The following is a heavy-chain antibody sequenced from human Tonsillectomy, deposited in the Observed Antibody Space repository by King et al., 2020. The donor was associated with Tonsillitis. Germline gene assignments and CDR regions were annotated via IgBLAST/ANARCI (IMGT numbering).Heavy chain of an antibody. CDR1: GYTFTSYA. D-gene: IGHD5-24*01. CDR2: ITAYNGNT. J-gene: IGHJ4*02. CDR3: ARLVDEMATIPLPPDY. V-gene: IGHV1-18*01. Sequence: VQLVESGAEVKRPGASVKVSCKASGYTFTSYAITWVRQAPGQGLEWMGWITAYNGNTNYAQKLQGRVTMTTDTSTSTAYMELMSLRSDDTAVYYCARLVDEMATIPLPPDYWGLGTLVTVSS.